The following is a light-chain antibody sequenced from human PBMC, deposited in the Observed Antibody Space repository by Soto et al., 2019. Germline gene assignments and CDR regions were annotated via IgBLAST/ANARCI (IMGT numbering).Light chain of an antibody. J-gene: IGKJ5*01. Sequence: EIGLTQSPATLSLSTGERATLSCRASQSVSSYLAWYQQKPGQAPRLLIYDASNRATGIPARFSGSGSGTDFTLTISSLEPEDFAVYYCQQRSNEITFGQGTRLEIK. V-gene: IGKV3-11*01. CDR2: DAS. CDR1: QSVSSY. CDR3: QQRSNEIT.